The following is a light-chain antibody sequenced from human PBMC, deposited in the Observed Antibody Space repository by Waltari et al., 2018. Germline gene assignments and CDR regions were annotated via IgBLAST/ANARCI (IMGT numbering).Light chain of an antibody. CDR3: SSYISSSTLEL. J-gene: IGLJ2*01. V-gene: IGLV2-14*03. CDR1: SSDVGAYNY. Sequence: QSALTQPASVSGSPGQSITISCTGTSSDVGAYNYVFWYQQHPGKSPKLIIFDVSNRPSGVSKRFSGCKSGNTASLTISGLQAEDEADYYCSSYISSSTLELFGGGTSLTVL. CDR2: DVS.